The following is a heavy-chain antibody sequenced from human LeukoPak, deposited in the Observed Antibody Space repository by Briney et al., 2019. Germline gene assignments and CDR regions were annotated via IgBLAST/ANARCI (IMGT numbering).Heavy chain of an antibody. Sequence: GSLRLSCAASGFTFSSYAMSWVRQAPGKGLEWVSAISGSGGSTYYADSVKGRFTISRDNSKNTLYLQMNSLRAEDTAVYYCAKGDDYSNYFDYWGQGTLVTVSS. CDR2: ISGSGGST. D-gene: IGHD4-11*01. J-gene: IGHJ4*02. CDR3: AKGDDYSNYFDY. V-gene: IGHV3-23*01. CDR1: GFTFSSYA.